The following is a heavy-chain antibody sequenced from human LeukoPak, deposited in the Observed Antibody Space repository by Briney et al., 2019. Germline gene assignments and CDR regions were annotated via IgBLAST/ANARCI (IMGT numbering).Heavy chain of an antibody. J-gene: IGHJ4*02. CDR1: GGTFSSYG. Sequence: ASVKVSCKASGGTFSSYGISWVRQAPGQGLEWMGGIIPIFGTANYAQKFQGRVTITADESTSTAYMELSSLRSEDTAVYYCARVTDCGGDCYDYWGLGTLVTVSS. CDR2: IIPIFGTA. D-gene: IGHD2-21*01. CDR3: ARVTDCGGDCYDY. V-gene: IGHV1-69*01.